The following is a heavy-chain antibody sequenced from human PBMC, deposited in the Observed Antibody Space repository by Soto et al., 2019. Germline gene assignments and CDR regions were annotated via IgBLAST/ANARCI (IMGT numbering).Heavy chain of an antibody. CDR3: ARRGATVTTFDYYYMDV. V-gene: IGHV3-48*01. D-gene: IGHD4-17*01. J-gene: IGHJ6*03. Sequence: EVQLVESGGGLVQPGGSLRLSCAASEFTFSSYSMNWVRQDPGKGLEWVSYISAGSGIIYYADSVKGRFTISRDNAKNSLYRQMNSLGAEATAMYDGARRGATVTTFDYYYMDVWGKGTTVTVSS. CDR2: ISAGSGII. CDR1: EFTFSSYS.